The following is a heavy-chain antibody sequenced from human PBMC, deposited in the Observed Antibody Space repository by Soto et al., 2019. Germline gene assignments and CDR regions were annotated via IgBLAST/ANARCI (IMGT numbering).Heavy chain of an antibody. CDR3: ARDYPPTVNTHYYMDV. J-gene: IGHJ6*03. CDR1: RFTFSSYG. D-gene: IGHD4-17*01. V-gene: IGHV3-33*01. CDR2: IWYDGSNK. Sequence: QVQLVESGGGVVQPGRSLRLSCAASRFTFSSYGMHWVRQAPGKGLEWVAVIWYDGSNKFYADSVKGRFTISRDNSKNTLYLQMNSLRAEDTAVYYCARDYPPTVNTHYYMDVWGKGNTVTVSS.